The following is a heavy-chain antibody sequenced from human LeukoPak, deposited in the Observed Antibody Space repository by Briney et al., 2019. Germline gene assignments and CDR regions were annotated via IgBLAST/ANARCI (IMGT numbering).Heavy chain of an antibody. CDR1: GFTFSTYW. V-gene: IGHV3-9*01. CDR3: AKDRDYYYYGMDV. CDR2: ISWNSGSI. Sequence: SLRLSCAASGFTFSTYWMSWVRQAPGKGLEWVSGISWNSGSIGYADSVKGRFTISRDNAKNSLYLQMNSLRAEDTALYYCAKDRDYYYYGMDVWGQGTTVTVSS. J-gene: IGHJ6*02.